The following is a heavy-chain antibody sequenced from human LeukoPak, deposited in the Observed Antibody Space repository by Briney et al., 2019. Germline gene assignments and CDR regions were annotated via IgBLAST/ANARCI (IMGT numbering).Heavy chain of an antibody. CDR1: GFTFGNHR. V-gene: IGHV3-7*01. CDR3: ARDREGYQLPQMHHYYYMDV. J-gene: IGHJ6*03. CDR2: IKQDGGET. Sequence: PGGSLRLSCVASGFTFGNHRMSWVRQAPGKGLEWVADIKQDGGETYYADFVRGRFTISRDNAKNSLYLQLNSLRAEDTAVYYCARDREGYQLPQMHHYYYMDVWGKGTTVTISS. D-gene: IGHD2-2*01.